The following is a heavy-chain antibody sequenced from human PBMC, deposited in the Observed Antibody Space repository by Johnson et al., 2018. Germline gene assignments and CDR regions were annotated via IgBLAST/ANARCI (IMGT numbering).Heavy chain of an antibody. J-gene: IGHJ6*02. CDR1: GFTVSINY. D-gene: IGHD3-10*02. CDR2: IYSGDST. V-gene: IGHV3-66*03. Sequence: VQLVESGGGLIQPGGSLRLSCAASGFTVSINYMSWVRQAPGKGLEWVSVIYSGDSTYYADSVKGRFTISRDNSKNTLYVQMNSLRAEDTAVYYCAKDYVVTMSYYGMDVWGQGTSVTVSS. CDR3: AKDYVVTMSYYGMDV.